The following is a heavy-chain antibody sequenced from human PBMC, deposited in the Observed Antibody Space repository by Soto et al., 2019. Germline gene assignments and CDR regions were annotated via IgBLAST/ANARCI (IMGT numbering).Heavy chain of an antibody. CDR3: ARTEDYYDSSGLCDY. D-gene: IGHD3-22*01. CDR1: GFTFSSYG. V-gene: IGHV3-33*01. Sequence: GGSLRLSCAASGFTFSSYGMHWVRQAPGKGLEWVAVIWYDGSNKYYADSVKGRFTISRDNSKNTLYLQMNSLRAEDTAVYYCARTEDYYDSSGLCDYWGQGTLVTVSS. CDR2: IWYDGSNK. J-gene: IGHJ4*02.